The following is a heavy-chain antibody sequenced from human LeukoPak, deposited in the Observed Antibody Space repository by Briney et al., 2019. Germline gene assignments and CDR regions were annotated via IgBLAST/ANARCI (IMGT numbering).Heavy chain of an antibody. CDR1: GFTFSDYY. CDR2: ISSSGSTI. V-gene: IGHV3-11*01. J-gene: IGHJ4*02. Sequence: GGSLRLSCAASGFTFSDYYMSWIRQAPGKGLEWVSYISSSGSTIYYADSVKGRFTISRDNAKNSLYLQMSSLRAEDTAVYYCARRPNVAGKSRPLFDYWGQGTLVTVSS. CDR3: ARRPNVAGKSRPLFDY. D-gene: IGHD6-19*01.